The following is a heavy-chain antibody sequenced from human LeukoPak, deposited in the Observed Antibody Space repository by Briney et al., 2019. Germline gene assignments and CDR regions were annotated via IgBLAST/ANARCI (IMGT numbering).Heavy chain of an antibody. CDR2: ISGSGGST. CDR1: GFTFSSYA. J-gene: IGHJ1*01. V-gene: IGHV3-23*01. Sequence: GGSLRLSCAASGFTFSSYAMSWVRQAPGKGLEWVSAISGSGGSTYYADSVKGRFTISRDNSKNTLYLQMNSLRAEDTAVYYCAKVPYYDFWSGIIRTLRFQHWGQGTLVTVSS. CDR3: AKVPYYDFWSGIIRTLRFQH. D-gene: IGHD3-3*01.